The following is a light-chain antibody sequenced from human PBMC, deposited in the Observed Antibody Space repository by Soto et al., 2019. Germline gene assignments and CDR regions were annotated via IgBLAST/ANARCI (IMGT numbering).Light chain of an antibody. CDR3: LQYYSYPCT. J-gene: IGKJ5*01. Sequence: IQMTQSPSSLSASVGDRVTITYRASQGISSYLAWYQQKPGKAPKLLIYAASTLQSGVPSRFSGSGSGTDFTLTISCLQSEDFATYYCLQYYSYPCTFGQGTRLEIK. CDR1: QGISSY. CDR2: AAS. V-gene: IGKV1-8*01.